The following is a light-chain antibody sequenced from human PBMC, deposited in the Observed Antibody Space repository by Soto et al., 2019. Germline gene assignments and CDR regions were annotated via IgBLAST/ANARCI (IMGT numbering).Light chain of an antibody. V-gene: IGKV3-15*01. J-gene: IGKJ5*01. CDR1: ESVSSN. Sequence: EIVMTQSPATLSVSPGERATLSCMAIESVSSNLAWYQQRPGQAPRLLIYGASTRATDTPVRFRGSGSGTEFTLTISSLQSEDFAVYYCQQYNNWPPSIIFGQGTRLEI. CDR3: QQYNNWPPSII. CDR2: GAS.